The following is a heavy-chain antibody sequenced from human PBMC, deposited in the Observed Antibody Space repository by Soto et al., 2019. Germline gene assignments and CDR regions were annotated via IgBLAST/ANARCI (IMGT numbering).Heavy chain of an antibody. D-gene: IGHD2-15*01. CDR2: IYWNVEK. J-gene: IGHJ4*02. CDR1: GFSLSTSGVG. CDR3: AHRRCRGGSCYFDY. V-gene: IGHV2-5*01. Sequence: QISLKESGPTLVNPTETLTLTCTFSGFSLSTSGVGVGWIRQPPGKALEWLALIYWNVEKRYSPSLMNRLTITKDTSKNQVVLTLTNMDPLDTGTYYCAHRRCRGGSCYFDYWGQGTLVTVSS.